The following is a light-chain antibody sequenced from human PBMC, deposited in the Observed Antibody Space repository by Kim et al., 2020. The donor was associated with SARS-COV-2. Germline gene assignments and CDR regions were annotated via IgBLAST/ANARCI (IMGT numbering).Light chain of an antibody. J-gene: IGLJ2*01. CDR2: KDS. Sequence: SPGQTVRITCSGEALPKQYAYWYQQKPGQAPVLVIYKDSERPSGIPERFSGSSSGTTVTLTISGVQAEDEADYYCQSADSSGTYVVFGGGTQLTVL. CDR1: ALPKQY. V-gene: IGLV3-25*03. CDR3: QSADSSGTYVV.